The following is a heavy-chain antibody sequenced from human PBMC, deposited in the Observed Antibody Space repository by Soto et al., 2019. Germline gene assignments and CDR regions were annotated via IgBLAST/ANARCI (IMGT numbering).Heavy chain of an antibody. Sequence: QVQLQESGPGLVKPSETLSLTCAVSGASISTSYWWSWVRQPPGEGLEWIGEIQYSGTTNYNPSLKGVGSIGXAKSKNQFSLNLNAVTAADTAMYYCTRARLKSLDYWGQGTLVTVSS. J-gene: IGHJ4*02. CDR2: IQYSGTT. CDR3: TRARLKSLDY. D-gene: IGHD3-16*01. CDR1: GASISTSYW. V-gene: IGHV4-4*02.